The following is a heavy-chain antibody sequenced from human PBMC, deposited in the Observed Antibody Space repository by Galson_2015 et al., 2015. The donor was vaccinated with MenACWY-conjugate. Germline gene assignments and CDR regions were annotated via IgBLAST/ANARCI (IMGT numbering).Heavy chain of an antibody. Sequence: ETLSLTCTVSGGSISSYYWSWIRQPPGKGLEWIGYIYYSGSTNYNPSLKSRVTISVDTSKNQFSLKLSSVTAADTAVYCCARTRIAVAGSHWYFDLWGRGTLVTVSS. CDR3: ARTRIAVAGSHWYFDL. J-gene: IGHJ2*01. V-gene: IGHV4-59*01. CDR2: IYYSGST. CDR1: GGSISSYY. D-gene: IGHD6-19*01.